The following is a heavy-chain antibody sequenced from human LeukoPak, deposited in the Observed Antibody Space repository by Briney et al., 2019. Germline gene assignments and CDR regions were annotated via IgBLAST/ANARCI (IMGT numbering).Heavy chain of an antibody. V-gene: IGHV1-46*01. D-gene: IGHD6-19*01. CDR1: GYTFTSYY. CDR3: ARGYSSGWYSATYFQH. Sequence: ASVKVSCKASGYTFTSYYMRWVRQAPGQGLEWMGMINPSGGSTSYAQKFQGRVTMTRDTSTSTVYMELSSLRSEDTAVYYCARGYSSGWYSATYFQHWGQGTLVTVSS. J-gene: IGHJ1*01. CDR2: INPSGGST.